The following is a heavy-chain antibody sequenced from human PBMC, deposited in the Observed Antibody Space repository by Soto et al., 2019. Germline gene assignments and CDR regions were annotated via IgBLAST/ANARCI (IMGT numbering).Heavy chain of an antibody. Sequence: PGGSLRLSCAASGFTFSSYGMHWVRQAPGKGLEWVAVISYDGSNKYYADSVKGRFTISRGNSKNTLYLQMNSLRAEDTAVYYCAKPGTVGITIDFDYWGQGTLVTVSS. CDR2: ISYDGSNK. J-gene: IGHJ4*02. D-gene: IGHD3-22*01. V-gene: IGHV3-30*18. CDR1: GFTFSSYG. CDR3: AKPGTVGITIDFDY.